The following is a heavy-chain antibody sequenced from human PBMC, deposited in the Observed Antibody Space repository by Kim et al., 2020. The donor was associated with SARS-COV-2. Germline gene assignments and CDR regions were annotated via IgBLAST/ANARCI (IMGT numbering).Heavy chain of an antibody. Sequence: GGSLRLSCAASGFTFSSYAMHWVRQAPGKGLEWVAVISYDGSNKYYADSVKGRFTISRDNSKNTLYLQMNSLRAEDTAVYYCARDPGGYSGYASYFDYWG. D-gene: IGHD5-12*01. CDR2: ISYDGSNK. CDR3: ARDPGGYSGYASYFDY. V-gene: IGHV3-30*04. J-gene: IGHJ4*01. CDR1: GFTFSSYA.